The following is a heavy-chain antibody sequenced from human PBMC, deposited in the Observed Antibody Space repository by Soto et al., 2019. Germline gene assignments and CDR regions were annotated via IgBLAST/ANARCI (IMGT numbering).Heavy chain of an antibody. D-gene: IGHD7-27*01. CDR1: GGSISSSNW. CDR3: ARGNWGSFDY. CDR2: IYHSGST. Sequence: QVQLQESGPGLVKPSGTLSLTCAVSGGSISSSNWWSWVRQPPGKGLEWIGEIYHSGSTNYNPSLKXXVXIXXDKSTNQFSLKLSSVTAADTAVYYCARGNWGSFDYWGQGTLVTVSS. V-gene: IGHV4-4*02. J-gene: IGHJ4*02.